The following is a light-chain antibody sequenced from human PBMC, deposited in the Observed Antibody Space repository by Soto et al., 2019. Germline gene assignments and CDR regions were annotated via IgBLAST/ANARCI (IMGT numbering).Light chain of an antibody. CDR3: QQYHNWPQT. Sequence: EIVMTQSPATLSVSPGERATLSCRASQSVTIHLAWFQQKPVQAPSLLIYGASTRATGITVRLSGSGSGTDFTLTISSLQFEDCAVYYCQQYHNWPQTFGQGTKLEIK. J-gene: IGKJ2*01. V-gene: IGKV3-15*01. CDR2: GAS. CDR1: QSVTIH.